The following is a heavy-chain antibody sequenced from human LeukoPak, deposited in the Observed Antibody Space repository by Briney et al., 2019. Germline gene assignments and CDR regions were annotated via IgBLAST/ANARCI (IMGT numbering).Heavy chain of an antibody. J-gene: IGHJ4*02. CDR3: LRDLNWSLDQ. D-gene: IGHD1-20*01. CDR2: IKSDGITI. V-gene: IGHV3-74*01. Sequence: GGSLRLSCAASGFTFSNYMMHWVRQAPGKGLVWVSRIKSDGITITYADSVKGRFTISRDNAKNTLYLQMNSLKAEDTAVYYCLRDLNWSLDQWGQGTLVTVSS. CDR1: GFTFSNYM.